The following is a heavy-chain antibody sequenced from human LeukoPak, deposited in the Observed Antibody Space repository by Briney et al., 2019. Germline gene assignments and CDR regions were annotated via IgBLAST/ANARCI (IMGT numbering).Heavy chain of an antibody. Sequence: GGSLRLSCAASGFTFSSYAMSWVRQAPGKGLEWVSAISGSGGSTYYPDSVKGRFTISRDNSKSTLYLQMNSLRAEDTAVYYCAKHDSSGLWYVWGKGTTVTVSS. V-gene: IGHV3-23*01. J-gene: IGHJ6*04. D-gene: IGHD6-19*01. CDR3: AKHDSSGLWYV. CDR1: GFTFSSYA. CDR2: ISGSGGST.